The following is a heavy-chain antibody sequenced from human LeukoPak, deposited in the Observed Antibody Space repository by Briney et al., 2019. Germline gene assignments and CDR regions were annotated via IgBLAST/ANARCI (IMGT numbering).Heavy chain of an antibody. CDR2: IIWGGGST. CDR1: GFTFDDYA. V-gene: IGHV3-43*01. CDR3: AKDFQGIVGATHIDF. D-gene: IGHD1-26*01. Sequence: GGSLRLSCAASGFTFDDYAMHWVRHAPGEGLEWVSLIIWGGGSTYYAVSVKGRFTISRDNSKNSLYLQMNSLRTEDTGFYYCAKDFQGIVGATHIDFWGQGTLVTVSS. J-gene: IGHJ4*02.